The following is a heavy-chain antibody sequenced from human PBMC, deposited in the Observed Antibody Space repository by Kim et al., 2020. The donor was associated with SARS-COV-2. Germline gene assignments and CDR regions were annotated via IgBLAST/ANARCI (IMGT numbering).Heavy chain of an antibody. Sequence: GGSLRLSCTASGFTFGDYAMSWFRQAPGKGLGWVGFIRSKAYGGTTEYAASVKGRFTISRDDSKSIAYLQMNSLKTEDTAVYYCTNIAVAGDYNYYYGMDVWGQGTTVTVSS. CDR3: TNIAVAGDYNYYYGMDV. V-gene: IGHV3-49*03. J-gene: IGHJ6*02. CDR1: GFTFGDYA. D-gene: IGHD6-19*01. CDR2: IRSKAYGGTT.